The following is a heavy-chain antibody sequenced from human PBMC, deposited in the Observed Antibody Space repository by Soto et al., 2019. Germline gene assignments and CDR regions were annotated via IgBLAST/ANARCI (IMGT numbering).Heavy chain of an antibody. D-gene: IGHD1-1*01. CDR3: VRGDNWNDEASDY. CDR2: IWSDGNNR. V-gene: IGHV3-33*01. CDR1: GFMFSNHG. J-gene: IGHJ4*02. Sequence: GGSLRLSCAASGFMFSNHGMHWVRQAPGKGLEWVAVIWSDGNNRYYADSAKGRFTISRDNSKNTVYLQMNSLRAEDTAVYYCVRGDNWNDEASDYWGQGTXVTVSS.